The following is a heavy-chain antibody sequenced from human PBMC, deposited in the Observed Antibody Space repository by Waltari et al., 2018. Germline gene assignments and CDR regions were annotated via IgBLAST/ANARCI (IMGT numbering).Heavy chain of an antibody. Sequence: QVQLQQWGAGLLKPSETLSLTCAVYGGSFSGYYWSWIRQPPGKGLEWIGEINHSGSTNYNPSLKSRVTISVDTSKNQFSLKLSSVTAADTAVYYCASKGLLLRMHYYYGMDVWGQGTTVTVSS. D-gene: IGHD3-22*01. V-gene: IGHV4-34*01. CDR1: GGSFSGYY. CDR2: INHSGST. CDR3: ASKGLLLRMHYYYGMDV. J-gene: IGHJ6*02.